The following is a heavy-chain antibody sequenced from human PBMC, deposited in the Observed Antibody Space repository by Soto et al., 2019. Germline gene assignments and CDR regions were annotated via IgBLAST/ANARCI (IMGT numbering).Heavy chain of an antibody. Sequence: SETLSLTCTVSCGSINNGDYSWGWIRQPPGKGLEWIGSVYHSGTTNYNPSLKSRVTISVDTSKNQFSLNLRSVTAADTAVYYCAKVVVGAPRHPDFDSWGQGTLVTVSS. CDR1: CGSINNGDYS. J-gene: IGHJ4*02. CDR3: AKVVVGAPRHPDFDS. D-gene: IGHD2-15*01. CDR2: VYHSGTT. V-gene: IGHV4-39*01.